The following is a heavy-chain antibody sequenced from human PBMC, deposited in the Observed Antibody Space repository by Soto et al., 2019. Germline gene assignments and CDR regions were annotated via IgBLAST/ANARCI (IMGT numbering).Heavy chain of an antibody. V-gene: IGHV3-33*01. CDR3: ATGDTAMDVYYYYGMDV. J-gene: IGHJ6*02. Sequence: LRLSCAASGFTFSSYGMHWVRQAPGKGLEWVAVIWFDGSNKYYADSVKGRFTISRDNSKNTLYLQMNSLRAEDTAVYYCATGDTAMDVYYYYGMDVWGQGTTVTVSS. D-gene: IGHD5-18*01. CDR2: IWFDGSNK. CDR1: GFTFSSYG.